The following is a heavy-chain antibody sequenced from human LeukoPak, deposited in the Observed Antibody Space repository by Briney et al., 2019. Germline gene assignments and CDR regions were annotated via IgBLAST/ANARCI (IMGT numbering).Heavy chain of an antibody. CDR2: IYSGGST. CDR1: GFTVSSNY. CDR3: ARQPGIAAAGQYYYYYGMDV. J-gene: IGHJ6*02. V-gene: IGHV3-66*02. Sequence: GGSLRLSCAASGFTVSSNYMSWVRQAPGKGLEWVSVIYSGGSTYYADSVKGRFTISRDNSKNTLYLQMNSLRAEDTAVYYCARQPGIAAAGQYYYYYGMDVWGQETTVTVSS. D-gene: IGHD6-13*01.